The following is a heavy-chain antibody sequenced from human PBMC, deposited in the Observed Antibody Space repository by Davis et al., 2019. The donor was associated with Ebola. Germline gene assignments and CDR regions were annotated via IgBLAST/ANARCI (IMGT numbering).Heavy chain of an antibody. Sequence: ASVMVSCKVSGDTLSEFSLHWVRQAPGKGLEWMGGFDPEDGETIYAQKFQGRLTMTEDTSTDTAYMELSSLRSEDTAVYYCAADYSGSHLYNWFDHWGQGTLVTVSS. CDR2: FDPEDGET. V-gene: IGHV1-24*01. J-gene: IGHJ5*02. CDR3: AADYSGSHLYNWFDH. CDR1: GDTLSEFS. D-gene: IGHD6-6*01.